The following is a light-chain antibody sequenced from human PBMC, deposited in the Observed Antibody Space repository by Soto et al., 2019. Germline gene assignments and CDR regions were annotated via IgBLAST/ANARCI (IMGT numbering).Light chain of an antibody. J-gene: IGKJ1*01. Sequence: DIQLTQSPSTLSSSIGDRVVLTCRASQTIDRWLAWYQQRPGLAPKLLIYDASTLESGVPSRFSGSGSETEFTLTISSLKPDDFATYHCQQCADNPTFGQGTRVEVK. CDR2: DAS. V-gene: IGKV1-5*01. CDR3: QQCADNPT. CDR1: QTIDRW.